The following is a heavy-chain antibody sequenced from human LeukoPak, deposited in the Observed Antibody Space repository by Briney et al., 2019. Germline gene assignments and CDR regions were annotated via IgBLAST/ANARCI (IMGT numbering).Heavy chain of an antibody. J-gene: IGHJ4*02. CDR1: GGSESTYY. D-gene: IGHD6-6*01. V-gene: IGHV4-59*02. CDR2: IYYSGST. CDR3: ARGDSSSSE. Sequence: PSETLSLTCTVSGGSESTYYWSWIRQPPGKGLEWIGYIYYSGSTNYNPSLKSRVTISVDTSKNQFSLKLSSVTAADTAVYYCARGDSSSSEWGQGTLVTVSS.